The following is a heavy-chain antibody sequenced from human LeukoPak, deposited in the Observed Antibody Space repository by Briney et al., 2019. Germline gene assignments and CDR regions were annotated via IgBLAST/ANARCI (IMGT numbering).Heavy chain of an antibody. Sequence: SETLSLTCAVYGGSFSGYYWSWIRQPPGKGLEWLGEINHSGSTNYNPSLKSRVTISVDTSKNQFSLKLSSVTAADTAVYYCARGPVVVVVAAPGYYYYYGMDAWGQGTTVTVSS. CDR2: INHSGST. J-gene: IGHJ6*02. CDR1: GGSFSGYY. V-gene: IGHV4-34*01. CDR3: ARGPVVVVVAAPGYYYYYGMDA. D-gene: IGHD2-15*01.